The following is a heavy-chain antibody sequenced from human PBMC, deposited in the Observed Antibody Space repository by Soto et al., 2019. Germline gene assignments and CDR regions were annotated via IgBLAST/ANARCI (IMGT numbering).Heavy chain of an antibody. CDR3: SRDSSGLWFDP. Sequence: GGSLRLSCAASGFTFSSDGMHWVRQAPGKGLEWVAVISYDGSNKYYADSVKGRLTISRDNSKNTLYLQMNSLRAEDTAVYYCSRDSSGLWFDPWGQGTLVTVSS. D-gene: IGHD3-22*01. V-gene: IGHV3-30*03. J-gene: IGHJ5*02. CDR2: ISYDGSNK. CDR1: GFTFSSDG.